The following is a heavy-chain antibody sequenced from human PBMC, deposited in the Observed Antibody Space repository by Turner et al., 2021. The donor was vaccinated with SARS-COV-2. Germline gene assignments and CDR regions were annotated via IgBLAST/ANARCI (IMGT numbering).Heavy chain of an antibody. CDR1: GFTFSSYR. CDR2: ITSSDT. CDR3: VRDKDSSDYYY. D-gene: IGHD3-22*01. Sequence: EVQLVESGGGLVKPGGSLRLSCAASGFTFSSYRMNWVRQAPGKGLEWVSSITSSDTYYADSVKARFTISRDNAKNSLYLQMNSLRAEDTAVYYCVRDKDSSDYYYWGQGTLVTVSS. V-gene: IGHV3-21*01. J-gene: IGHJ4*02.